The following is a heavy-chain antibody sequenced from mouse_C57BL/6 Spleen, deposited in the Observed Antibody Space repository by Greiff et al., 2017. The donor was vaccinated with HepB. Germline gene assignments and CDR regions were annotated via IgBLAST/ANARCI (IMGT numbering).Heavy chain of an antibody. CDR1: GYTFTSYG. CDR2: IYPRSGNT. V-gene: IGHV1-81*01. CDR3: AFTTVAY. D-gene: IGHD1-1*01. J-gene: IGHJ3*01. Sequence: VQLQQSGAELARPGASVKLSCKASGYTFTSYGISWVKQRTGQGLEWIGEIYPRSGNTYYNEKFKGKATLTADKSSSTAYMELRSLTSEDSAVYFCAFTTVAYWGQGTLVTVSA.